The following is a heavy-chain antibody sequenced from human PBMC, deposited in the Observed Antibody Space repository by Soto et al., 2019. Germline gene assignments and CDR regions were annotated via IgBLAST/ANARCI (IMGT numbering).Heavy chain of an antibody. Sequence: QVQLQESGPGLVIPSQTLTLTCAVSGASIDNNGYSWTWIRQHPGKGLEWIGTNNNRGDTYYNPSLKSRLTLSLATSQNHFSLRLNAATAADTATYYCAIEGSGWKALNWFDPWGQGIMVTVST. CDR2: NNNRGDT. CDR3: AIEGSGWKALNWFDP. CDR1: GASIDNNGYS. V-gene: IGHV4-31*11. J-gene: IGHJ5*02. D-gene: IGHD6-19*01.